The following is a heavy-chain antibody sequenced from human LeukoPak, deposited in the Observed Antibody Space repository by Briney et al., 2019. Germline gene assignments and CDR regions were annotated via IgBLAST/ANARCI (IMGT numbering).Heavy chain of an antibody. Sequence: ASVKVSCKASGYTFTSYAMHWVRQAPGQRLEGMGLINAGNGNTKYSQKFQGRVTITRDTSARTAYMELSSLRSEDTAVYDCARDRVPTYDILTGSFDYWGQGNLVTVSS. CDR1: GYTFTSYA. D-gene: IGHD3-9*01. J-gene: IGHJ4*02. CDR3: ARDRVPTYDILTGSFDY. V-gene: IGHV1-3*01. CDR2: INAGNGNT.